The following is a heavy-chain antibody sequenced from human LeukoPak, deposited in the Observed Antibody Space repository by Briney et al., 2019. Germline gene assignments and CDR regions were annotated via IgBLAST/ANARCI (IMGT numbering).Heavy chain of an antibody. J-gene: IGHJ3*02. D-gene: IGHD3-22*01. CDR1: GFTFSNAW. Sequence: PGGSLRLSCAASGFTFSNAWMSWVRQAPGKGLEWVGRIKSKTDGGTTDYAAPVKGRFTISRDDSKNTLYLQMNSLKTEDTAVYYCKRSITMIVVVTDDAFDIWGQGTMVTVSS. CDR3: KRSITMIVVVTDDAFDI. V-gene: IGHV3-15*01. CDR2: IKSKTDGGTT.